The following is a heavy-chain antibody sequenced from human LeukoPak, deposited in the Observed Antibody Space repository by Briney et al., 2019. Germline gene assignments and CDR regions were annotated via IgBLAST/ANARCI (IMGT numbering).Heavy chain of an antibody. CDR1: GGSIRSGDFY. CDR3: ARDLNGMDV. J-gene: IGHJ6*02. CDR2: IYHSGST. Sequence: SATLSLTCTVSGGSIRSGDFYWSWIRQPPGKGLEWIGYIYHSGSTYYNPSLKSRVTISVDRSKNQFSLKLSSVTAADTAVYYCARDLNGMDVWGQGTTVTVSS. V-gene: IGHV4-30-2*01.